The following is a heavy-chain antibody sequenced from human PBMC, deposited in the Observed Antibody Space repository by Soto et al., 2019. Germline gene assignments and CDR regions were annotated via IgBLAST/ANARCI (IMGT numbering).Heavy chain of an antibody. J-gene: IGHJ6*02. V-gene: IGHV6-1*01. CDR3: ARYHVLRFLESPQANYYYGMDV. D-gene: IGHD3-3*01. CDR1: GDSVSSNSAA. Sequence: SQTLSLTCAISGDSVSSNSAAWNWIRQSPSRGLERLGRTYYRSKWYNDYAVSVKSRITINPDTSKNQFSLQLNSVTPEDTAVYYCARYHVLRFLESPQANYYYGMDVWGQGTTVTVSS. CDR2: TYYRSKWYN.